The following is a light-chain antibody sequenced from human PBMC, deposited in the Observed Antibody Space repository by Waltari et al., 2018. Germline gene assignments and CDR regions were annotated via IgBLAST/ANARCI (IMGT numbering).Light chain of an antibody. CDR3: QNHERLPAT. V-gene: IGKV3-20*01. J-gene: IGKJ1*01. CDR2: AAS. CDR1: QSISRY. Sequence: EVVLTQSPGTLSLSPGERATLSCRASQSISRYLVWYQQRPGQAPRLLIYAASTRATGIPDGFSGSGSGTDFTLTISRLEPEDFAVYYCQNHERLPATFGQGTKVEIK.